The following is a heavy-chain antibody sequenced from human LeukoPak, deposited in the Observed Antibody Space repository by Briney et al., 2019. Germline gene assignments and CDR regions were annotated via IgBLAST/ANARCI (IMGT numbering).Heavy chain of an antibody. CDR1: GFSFSDSA. Sequence: RGSFRLSCAASGFSFSDSAMHWVRQASGKGPEWVGRIRTKANTYATAYAASVKGRFTISRDDSKNTAYLQMSSLKTDDTAVYYCTRKSNSDISDCWFEIDDRGLGTMVTVSS. V-gene: IGHV3-73*01. CDR3: TRKSNSDISDCWFEIDD. J-gene: IGHJ4*03. D-gene: IGHD3-22*01. CDR2: IRTKANTYAT.